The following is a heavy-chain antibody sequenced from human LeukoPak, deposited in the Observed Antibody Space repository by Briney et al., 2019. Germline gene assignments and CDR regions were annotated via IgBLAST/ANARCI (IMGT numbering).Heavy chain of an antibody. CDR3: ARAEWVVRGVIFDF. CDR1: GFTFSNNW. J-gene: IGHJ4*02. V-gene: IGHV3-7*01. CDR2: IKQDGSEK. Sequence: GGSLRLSCAASGFTFSNNWMSWVRQAPGKGLEWVANIKQDGSEKYYVDSVKGRFTISRDNAKNSLYLQMNSLRAEDTAVYYCARAEWVVRGVIFDFWGQGTLVTVSS. D-gene: IGHD3-10*01.